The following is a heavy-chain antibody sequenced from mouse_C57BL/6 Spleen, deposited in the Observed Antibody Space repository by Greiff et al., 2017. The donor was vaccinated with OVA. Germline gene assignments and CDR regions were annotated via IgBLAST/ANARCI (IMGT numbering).Heavy chain of an antibody. J-gene: IGHJ3*01. CDR3: ARSGGNWFAY. V-gene: IGHV14-2*01. CDR2: LDPADGET. D-gene: IGHD1-1*02. Sequence: EVTLQESGAELVKPGASVTLSCTASGFNITDYYLHWVKQRPEQGLAWIGRLDPADGETTYAPKFQGKATITADTSSNTAYLQLSSLTSEDTAVYYCARSGGNWFAYWGQGTLVTVSA. CDR1: GFNITDYY.